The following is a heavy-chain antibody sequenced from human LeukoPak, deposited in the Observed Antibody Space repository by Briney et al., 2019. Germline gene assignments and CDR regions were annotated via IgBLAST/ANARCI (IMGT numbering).Heavy chain of an antibody. CDR3: EVSVRSSGSTFDY. Sequence: RASVKVSCKASGYTFTTYDINWVRQATGQGLEWMGWMNPNSGNTSYAQKFQGRVTMTRNTSISTAYMELSSLGSEDTAVYYCEVSVRSSGSTFDYWGQGTLVTVSS. D-gene: IGHD6-19*01. J-gene: IGHJ4*02. V-gene: IGHV1-8*01. CDR2: MNPNSGNT. CDR1: GYTFTTYD.